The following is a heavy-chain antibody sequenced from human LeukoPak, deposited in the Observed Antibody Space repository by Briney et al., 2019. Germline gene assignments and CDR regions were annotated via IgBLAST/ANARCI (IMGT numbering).Heavy chain of an antibody. CDR3: ATRLPFTGYKN. D-gene: IGHD5-24*01. CDR1: GGTLSTYE. Sequence: GRSLRLSCTIFGGTLSTYEFNWVRQAPGKRPESISYMSRTADRIDHADSVKGRFTMSRDNAKNSVYLQMNSLRVDDTAIYYCATRLPFTGYKNWGQGTLVTVSS. V-gene: IGHV3-48*03. J-gene: IGHJ4*01. CDR2: MSRTADRI.